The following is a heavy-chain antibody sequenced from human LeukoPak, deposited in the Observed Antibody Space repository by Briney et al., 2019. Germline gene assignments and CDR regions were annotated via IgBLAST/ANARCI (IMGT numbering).Heavy chain of an antibody. CDR2: IRYDGSNK. Sequence: PGGSLRLSCAASGFTFSSYGMHWVRQAPGKGLEWVAFIRYDGSNKYYADSVKGRFTISRDNAKNSLYLQMNSLRAEDTAVYYCAREGGSMHAFDIWGQGTMVTVSS. CDR3: AREGGSMHAFDI. V-gene: IGHV3-30*02. CDR1: GFTFSSYG. J-gene: IGHJ3*02. D-gene: IGHD2/OR15-2a*01.